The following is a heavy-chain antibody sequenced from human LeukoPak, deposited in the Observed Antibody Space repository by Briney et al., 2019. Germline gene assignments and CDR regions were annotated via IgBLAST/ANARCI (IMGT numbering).Heavy chain of an antibody. CDR3: ARARTRYSGSYGGAFDI. CDR1: GFTFNNYW. J-gene: IGHJ3*02. V-gene: IGHV3-7*01. D-gene: IGHD1-26*01. Sequence: GGSLRLSCAASGFTFNNYWMSWVRQAPGKGLEWLANIKEDGSRKYYVDSVKGRFTISRDNAKNSLYLQMNSLRAEDTAVYYCARARTRYSGSYGGAFDIWGQGTMVTVSS. CDR2: IKEDGSRK.